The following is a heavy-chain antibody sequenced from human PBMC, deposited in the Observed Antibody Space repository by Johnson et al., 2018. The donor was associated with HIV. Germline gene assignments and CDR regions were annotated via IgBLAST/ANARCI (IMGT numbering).Heavy chain of an antibody. CDR2: IKQDGSEK. J-gene: IGHJ3*01. Sequence: VQLVESGGGLVKPGGSLRLSCVGSGFTVSSNYMSWVRQAPGKGLEWVANIKQDGSEKYYVDSVKGRFTISRDTAQNSVYRQINSLRTEDTAVYYCARENDRRRYAFDVWGQGTVVIVSS. D-gene: IGHD1-1*01. V-gene: IGHV3-7*05. CDR3: ARENDRRRYAFDV. CDR1: GFTVSSNY.